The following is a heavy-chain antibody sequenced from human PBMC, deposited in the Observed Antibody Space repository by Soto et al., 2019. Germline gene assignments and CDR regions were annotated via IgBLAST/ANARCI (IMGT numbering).Heavy chain of an antibody. J-gene: IGHJ6*02. CDR2: IYPGDSDT. V-gene: IGHV5-51*01. D-gene: IGHD3-3*01. CDR3: ARSLYQFLSGYADYCHNGLDV. Sequence: GESLKISCKASGFSFSTYWIAWVRQMPGKGLEWMGIIYPGDSDTRYSPSFQGQVTISADESIDTAYLQWSSLTASDTAMYFCARSLYQFLSGYADYCHNGLDVWGQGTTVTVSS. CDR1: GFSFSTYW.